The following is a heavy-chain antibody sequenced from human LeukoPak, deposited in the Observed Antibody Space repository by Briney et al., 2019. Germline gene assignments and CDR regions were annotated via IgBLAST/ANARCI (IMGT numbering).Heavy chain of an antibody. CDR3: ARRMGRRFRERYYYYHYMDV. D-gene: IGHD3-10*01. CDR1: GGSFSGYF. CDR2: INHSGSI. J-gene: IGHJ6*03. V-gene: IGHV4-34*01. Sequence: SETLSLTCAVFGGSFSGYFWNWIRQPPGKGLEWIGEINHSGSINYNSSLKSRVTISVDTSKNQFSLKVSSVTAADTAVYYCARRMGRRFRERYYYYHYMDVWGKGTTVTISS.